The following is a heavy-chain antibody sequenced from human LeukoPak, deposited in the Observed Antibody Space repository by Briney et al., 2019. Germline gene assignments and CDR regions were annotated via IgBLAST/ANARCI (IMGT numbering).Heavy chain of an antibody. V-gene: IGHV1-2*02. Sequence: ASVKVSCKASGYTFTGYYMHWVRLAPGQGLEWMGWINPNSGGTNYAQKFQGRVTMTRDTSISTAYMELSRLRSDDTAVYYCARDPFGYSYPGDAFDIWGQGTMVTVSS. D-gene: IGHD5-18*01. J-gene: IGHJ3*02. CDR1: GYTFTGYY. CDR3: ARDPFGYSYPGDAFDI. CDR2: INPNSGGT.